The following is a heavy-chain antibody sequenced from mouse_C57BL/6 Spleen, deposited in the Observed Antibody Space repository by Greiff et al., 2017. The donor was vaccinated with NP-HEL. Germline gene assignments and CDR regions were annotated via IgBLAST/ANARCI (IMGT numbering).Heavy chain of an antibody. J-gene: IGHJ1*03. CDR3: ARDGSNYWYFDV. D-gene: IGHD1-1*01. V-gene: IGHV1-64*01. Sequence: QVQLKQPGAELVKPGASVKLSCKASGYTFTSYWMHWVKQRPGQGLEWIGMIHPNSGSTNYNEKFKSKATLTVDKSSSTAYMQLSSLTSEDSAVYYCARDGSNYWYFDVWGTGTTVTVSS. CDR2: IHPNSGST. CDR1: GYTFTSYW.